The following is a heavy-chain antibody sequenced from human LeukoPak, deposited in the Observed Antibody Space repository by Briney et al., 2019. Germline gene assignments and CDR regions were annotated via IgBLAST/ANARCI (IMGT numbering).Heavy chain of an antibody. J-gene: IGHJ6*02. CDR1: GYTFTSYY. CDR3: ARLKDRWLRRFPTYYYYGMDV. D-gene: IGHD5-12*01. CDR2: INPSGGST. V-gene: IGHV1-46*01. Sequence: ASVKVSCKASGYTFTSYYMHWVRQAPGQGLEWMGIINPSGGSTSYAQKFQGRVTMTRDTSTSTVYMELSSLRSEDTAVYYCARLKDRWLRRFPTYYYYGMDVWGQGTTVTVSS.